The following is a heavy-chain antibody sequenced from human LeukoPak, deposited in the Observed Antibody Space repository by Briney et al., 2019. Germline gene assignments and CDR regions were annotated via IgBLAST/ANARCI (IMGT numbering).Heavy chain of an antibody. J-gene: IGHJ4*02. CDR3: AREGTTGGYYDY. CDR2: IYPGDSDT. V-gene: IGHV5-51*01. CDR1: GYTFTSNW. D-gene: IGHD1-7*01. Sequence: TGESLKISCKGSGYTFTSNWIAWVRQMPGKGLEWMGIIYPGDSDTRYGPSFQGQVTISVDKSISTAYLQWSSLKASDSAMYYCAREGTTGGYYDYWGQGTQVTVSS.